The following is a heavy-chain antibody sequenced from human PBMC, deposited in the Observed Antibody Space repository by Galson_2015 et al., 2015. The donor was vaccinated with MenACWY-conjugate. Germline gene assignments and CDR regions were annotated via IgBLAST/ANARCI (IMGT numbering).Heavy chain of an antibody. Sequence: PALVKPTQTLTLTCTFSGFSLSTYDMCISWVRQPPGKALEWLARSDLRENKYYPTSLKTRLTISKDTSTNQVVLTMTNVDPVDTATYYCARMHIVLDATDAFDIWGQGTMVTVSS. J-gene: IGHJ3*02. D-gene: IGHD3-22*01. V-gene: IGHV2-70*11. CDR3: ARMHIVLDATDAFDI. CDR1: GFSLSTYDMC. CDR2: SDLRENK.